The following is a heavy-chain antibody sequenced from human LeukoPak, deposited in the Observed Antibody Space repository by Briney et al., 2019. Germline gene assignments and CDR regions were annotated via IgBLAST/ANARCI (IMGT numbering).Heavy chain of an antibody. D-gene: IGHD3-3*01. CDR3: ARGGSGNYYTT. Sequence: GGSLRLSCAASGFTFSIYWMFWVRQAPGKGLLWVSRIIGDGSSTSYAESVKGRFTISRDNAKNTLYLQMNSLRAEDTAVYYCARGGSGNYYTTWGQGTLVTVSS. CDR1: GFTFSIYW. V-gene: IGHV3-74*01. J-gene: IGHJ5*02. CDR2: IIGDGSST.